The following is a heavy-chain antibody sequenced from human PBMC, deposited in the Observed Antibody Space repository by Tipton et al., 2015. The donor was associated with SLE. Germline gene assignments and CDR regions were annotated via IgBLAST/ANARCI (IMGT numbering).Heavy chain of an antibody. CDR3: ARRPSGYFPFET. V-gene: IGHV5-51*03. CDR1: GYKFSNGW. J-gene: IGHJ5*02. Sequence: VQLVQSGAEVKEAGESLKISCKASGYKFSNGWIGWGRQMPGKSPGWVGIIYPDDSDTRYSPSFQGHVTISADTSSDTAYLQWSSLKASDSAMYYCARRPSGYFPFETWGQGTLVTVSS. D-gene: IGHD5-12*01. CDR2: IYPDDSDT.